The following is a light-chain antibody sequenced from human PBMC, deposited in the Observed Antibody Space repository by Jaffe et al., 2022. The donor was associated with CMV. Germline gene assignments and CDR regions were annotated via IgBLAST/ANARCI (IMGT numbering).Light chain of an antibody. Sequence: QSALTQPASVSGSPGQSITISCTGTSSDVGSYNLVSWYQQYPGKAPKLMIYGVSKRPSGVSNRFSGSKSGSTASLTISGLQAEDEADYYCCSYVGSSTLVFGGGTKLTVL. J-gene: IGLJ2*01. CDR3: CSYVGSSTLV. CDR2: GVS. V-gene: IGLV2-23*02. CDR1: SSDVGSYNL.